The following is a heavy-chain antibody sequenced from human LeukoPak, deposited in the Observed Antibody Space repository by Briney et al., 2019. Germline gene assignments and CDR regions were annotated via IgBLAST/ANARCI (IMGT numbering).Heavy chain of an antibody. CDR3: ARDRREYSGNYFDY. Sequence: GGSLRLSCAASGFTVSSNYMSWVRQAPGKGLEWVSVIYIGGSTYYADSVKGRFTTSRDNSKNTLYLQMNSLRAEDTAVYYCARDRREYSGNYFDYWGQGTLVTVFS. CDR2: IYIGGST. CDR1: GFTVSSNY. J-gene: IGHJ4*02. V-gene: IGHV3-53*01. D-gene: IGHD1-26*01.